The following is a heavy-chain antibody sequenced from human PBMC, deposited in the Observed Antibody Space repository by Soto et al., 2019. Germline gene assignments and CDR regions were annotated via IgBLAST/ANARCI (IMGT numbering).Heavy chain of an antibody. CDR1: GFTFGTYT. CDR3: ARVMCGDCSSYYYYSMDV. D-gene: IGHD2-21*02. V-gene: IGHV3-21*01. Sequence: PGGSLRLSCAASGFTFGTYTMNWVRQVPGKGLEWASSIGTTSSYIYYADSVRGRFTISRDNAGGSVYLQMSSLRAEDTAVYYCARVMCGDCSSYYYYSMDVWGQGTTVTVSS. J-gene: IGHJ6*02. CDR2: IGTTSSYI.